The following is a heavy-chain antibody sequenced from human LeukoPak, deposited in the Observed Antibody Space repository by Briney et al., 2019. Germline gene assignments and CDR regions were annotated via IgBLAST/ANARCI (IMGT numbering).Heavy chain of an antibody. J-gene: IGHJ3*02. CDR2: ISAYNGNT. V-gene: IGHV1-18*01. D-gene: IGHD3-22*01. CDR3: ASLKNYYDSSGYLVTDAFDI. Sequence: ASVKVSCKASGYTFTSYGISWVRQAPGQGLEWMGWISAYNGNTNYAQKLQGRVTMTTDTSTSTAYMELSRLRSDDTAVYYCASLKNYYDSSGYLVTDAFDIWGQGTMVTVSS. CDR1: GYTFTSYG.